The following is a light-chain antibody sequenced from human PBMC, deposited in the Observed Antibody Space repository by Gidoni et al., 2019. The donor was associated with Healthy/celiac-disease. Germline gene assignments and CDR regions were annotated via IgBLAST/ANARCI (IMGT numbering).Light chain of an antibody. CDR2: AAS. J-gene: IGKJ3*01. V-gene: IGKV1-8*01. CDR1: QGISSY. Sequence: AIRITQSPSSLSASTGDRVTITCRASQGISSYLAWYQQKPGKAPKLLIYAASTLQSGVPSRFSGSGSGTDFTLTISCLQSEDFATYYCQQYYSYPLFTFGPGTKVEIK. CDR3: QQYYSYPLFT.